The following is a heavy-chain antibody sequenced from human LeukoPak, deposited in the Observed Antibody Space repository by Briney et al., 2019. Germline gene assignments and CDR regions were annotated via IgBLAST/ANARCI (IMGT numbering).Heavy chain of an antibody. V-gene: IGHV3-53*01. CDR1: GFTVSSNY. CDR2: IYSGGST. D-gene: IGHD3-22*01. J-gene: IGHJ3*02. Sequence: PGGSQRLSCAASGFTVSSNYMNWVRQAPGKGLEWVSVIYSGGSTYSADSVKGRFTISRDNSKNTLYLQMSSLRAEDTAVYYCARESVNYDSSGYYYRVDAFDIWGQGTMVTVSS. CDR3: ARESVNYDSSGYYYRVDAFDI.